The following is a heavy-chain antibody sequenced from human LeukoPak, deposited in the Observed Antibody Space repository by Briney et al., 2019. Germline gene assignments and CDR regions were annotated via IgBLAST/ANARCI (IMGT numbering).Heavy chain of an antibody. CDR1: GFTFSRYW. Sequence: GGSLRLSCAASGFTFSRYWMSWVRQAPGKGLEWVANIKQDGSEKYHVDSVKGRFTISRDNAKNSLYLQMNSLRAEDTAVYYCARDSAPRSHPVWLSWSYDSSGYYYWGQGTLVTVSS. CDR2: IKQDGSEK. D-gene: IGHD3-22*01. CDR3: ARDSAPRSHPVWLSWSYDSSGYYY. J-gene: IGHJ4*02. V-gene: IGHV3-7*01.